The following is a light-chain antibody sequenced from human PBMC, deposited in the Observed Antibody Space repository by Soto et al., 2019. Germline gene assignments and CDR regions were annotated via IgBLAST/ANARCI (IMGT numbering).Light chain of an antibody. CDR3: QQYNSWPVT. CDR2: DAS. V-gene: IGKV1-5*01. J-gene: IGKJ4*01. CDR1: HNIERW. Sequence: IPMTQSPSTLSASVGDRVTITCWASHNIERWMAWYQQKPGKAPSLLIFDASTLHSGVPSRFSGSGSGTDFTLTISSLQPDDFADYYCQQYNSWPVTFGGGTKVDIK.